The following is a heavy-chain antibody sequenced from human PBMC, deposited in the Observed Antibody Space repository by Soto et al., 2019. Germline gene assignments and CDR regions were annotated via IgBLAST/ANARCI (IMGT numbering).Heavy chain of an antibody. D-gene: IGHD6-6*01. CDR3: ARDRGIAARRDAFDI. J-gene: IGHJ3*02. Sequence: PAGSLRLSCAASGFTFSSYGMHWVRQAPGKGLEWVAVIWYDGSNKYYADSVKGRFTISRDNSKNTLYLQMNSLRAEDTAVYYCARDRGIAARRDAFDIRGQGTMVTVSS. CDR1: GFTFSSYG. CDR2: IWYDGSNK. V-gene: IGHV3-33*01.